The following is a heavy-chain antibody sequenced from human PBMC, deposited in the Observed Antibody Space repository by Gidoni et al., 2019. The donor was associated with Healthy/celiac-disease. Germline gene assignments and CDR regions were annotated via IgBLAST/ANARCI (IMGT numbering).Heavy chain of an antibody. CDR2: IYYSGST. J-gene: IGHJ4*02. CDR1: GGSISSYY. D-gene: IGHD5-12*01. CDR3: ARLGRDGYNYGYY. Sequence: QVQLQESGPGLVKPSETLSLTCTVSGGSISSYYWSWIRQPPGKGLEWIGYIYYSGSTNYNPPLKSRVTISVDTSKNQFSLKLSSVTAADTAVYYCARLGRDGYNYGYYWGQGTLVTVSS. V-gene: IGHV4-59*08.